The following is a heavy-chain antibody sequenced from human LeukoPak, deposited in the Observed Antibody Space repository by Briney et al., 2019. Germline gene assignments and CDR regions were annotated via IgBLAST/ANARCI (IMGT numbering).Heavy chain of an antibody. D-gene: IGHD3-16*01. CDR3: GRGGDY. CDR1: GFTFSSYW. Sequence: PWGSLTLSCAASGFTFSSYWRRWVRQAPGKGLEWVANIKSGGSTQYYVSSVKGRFIIVRDNAKNSLYLQMNSLRVEDTALYCCGRGGDYWGQGTLVTVSS. J-gene: IGHJ4*02. V-gene: IGHV3-7*04. CDR2: IKSGGSTQ.